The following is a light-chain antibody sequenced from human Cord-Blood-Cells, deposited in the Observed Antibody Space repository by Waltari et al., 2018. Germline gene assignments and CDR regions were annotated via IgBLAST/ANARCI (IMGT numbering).Light chain of an antibody. V-gene: IGKV1-8*01. CDR1: QGISSY. J-gene: IGKJ2*03. CDR3: QQYYSYPYS. Sequence: ALRMTQSTSPFSASIADRVTITCRASQGISSYLAWYQQKPGKAPKLLIYAASTLQSGVPSRFSGSGSGTDFTLTISCLQSEDFATYYCQQYYSYPYSFGQGTKVEIK. CDR2: AAS.